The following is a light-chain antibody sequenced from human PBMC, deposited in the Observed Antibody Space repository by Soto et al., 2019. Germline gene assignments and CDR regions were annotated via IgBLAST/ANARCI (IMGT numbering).Light chain of an antibody. CDR3: QQYGRLPRT. V-gene: IGKV3-20*01. CDR2: GAS. J-gene: IGKJ2*01. Sequence: EIVLTQSPGTLSLSPGERATLSCRASQSVSSYLAWYQHKPGQAPRLLIYGASSRATGIPDRFNGSGSGTDFTLTISRLEPEDFAVYYCQQYGRLPRTFGQGTKLEIK. CDR1: QSVSSY.